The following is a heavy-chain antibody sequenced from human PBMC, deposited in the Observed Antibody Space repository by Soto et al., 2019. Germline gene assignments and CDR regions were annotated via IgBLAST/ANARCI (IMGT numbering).Heavy chain of an antibody. CDR2: IWYDGSNK. J-gene: IGHJ6*02. CDR1: GFTFSSYG. V-gene: IGHV3-33*01. CDR3: ARDRWSGYFYYGMDV. D-gene: IGHD3-3*01. Sequence: GGSLRLSCAASGFTFSSYGMHWVRQPPGKGLEWVAVIWYDGSNKYYADSVKGRFTISRDNSKNTLYLQMNSLRAEDTAVYYCARDRWSGYFYYGMDVWGQGTTVTVSS.